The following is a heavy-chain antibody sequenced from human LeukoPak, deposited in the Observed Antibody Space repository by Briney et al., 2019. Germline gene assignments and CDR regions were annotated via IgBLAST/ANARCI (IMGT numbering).Heavy chain of an antibody. V-gene: IGHV1-69*05. CDR3: AGRAPGWFGESVGYYYYYMDV. D-gene: IGHD3-10*01. CDR1: GGTFSSYA. CDR2: IIPIFGTA. Sequence: GASVKASCKASGGTFSSYAISWVRQAPGQGLEWMGGIIPIFGTANYAQKFQGRVTITTDESTSTAYMELSSLRSEDTAVYYCAGRAPGWFGESVGYYYYYMDVWGKGTTVTVSS. J-gene: IGHJ6*03.